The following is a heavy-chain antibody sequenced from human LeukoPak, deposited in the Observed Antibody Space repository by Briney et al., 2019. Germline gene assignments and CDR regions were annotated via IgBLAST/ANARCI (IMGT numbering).Heavy chain of an antibody. CDR2: IKSKTDGGTT. CDR3: TTRYNWNYGRAFDI. Sequence: GGSLRLSCAASGFTFSNAWMSWVRQAPGKGLEWVGRIKSKTDGGTTDYAAPVKGRFTISRDDSKNTLYLQMNSLKTEDTAVYYCTTRYNWNYGRAFDIWGQGTMVTASS. J-gene: IGHJ3*02. V-gene: IGHV3-15*01. D-gene: IGHD1-7*01. CDR1: GFTFSNAW.